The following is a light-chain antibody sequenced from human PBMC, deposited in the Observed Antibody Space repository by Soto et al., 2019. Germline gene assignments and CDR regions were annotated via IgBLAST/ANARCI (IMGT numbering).Light chain of an antibody. CDR2: DAS. Sequence: EIVLTQSPATLSLSPGERATLSCRASQSVSSYLAWYQQKPGQAPRLLIYDASNRSTGIPARFSGSGSGTDFTLTISSLEPEDFAVDYCQQRSNWIFTFGPGTKVYIK. CDR1: QSVSSY. J-gene: IGKJ3*01. CDR3: QQRSNWIFT. V-gene: IGKV3-11*01.